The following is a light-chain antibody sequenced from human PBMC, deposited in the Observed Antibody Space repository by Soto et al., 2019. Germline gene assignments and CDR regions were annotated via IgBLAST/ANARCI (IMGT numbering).Light chain of an antibody. J-gene: IGKJ2*01. Sequence: ETQMTQSPPSLSASVGDRVTITCRASHGISNFLSWYQQRPGKAPKLLIFAASTLESGVPSRFSGSGSGTDFTLTISSLHPEDFATYYCQQSFSTPRTCGQGTTGDIK. CDR3: QQSFSTPRT. CDR1: HGISNF. CDR2: AAS. V-gene: IGKV1-39*01.